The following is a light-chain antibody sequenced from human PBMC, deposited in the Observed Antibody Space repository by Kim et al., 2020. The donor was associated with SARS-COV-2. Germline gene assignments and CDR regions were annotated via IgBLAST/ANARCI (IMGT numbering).Light chain of an antibody. CDR2: YDK. J-gene: IGLJ2*01. Sequence: SYELTQPPSVSVAPGKTAMIICGGDNIETKSVQWYQQKPGEAPVLVIYYDKDRPSAIPERFSGPNSGNTATLTSTRVEAGDEADYFCQVWDRRSDHVIFG. CDR1: NIETKS. V-gene: IGLV3-21*04. CDR3: QVWDRRSDHVI.